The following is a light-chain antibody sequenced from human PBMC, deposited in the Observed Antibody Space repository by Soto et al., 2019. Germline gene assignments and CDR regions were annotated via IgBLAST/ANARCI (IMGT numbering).Light chain of an antibody. J-gene: IGKJ4*01. Sequence: EIVLTQSPATLSLSPGERATLSCRASQSVSSYLAWYQQKPGQAPRLLIYDASNRATGIPARFSGSGSGTDFTLTISSLEPEDFAVYYCQQRSNWPRAGAFGGGTKVDIK. CDR2: DAS. V-gene: IGKV3-11*01. CDR3: QQRSNWPRAGA. CDR1: QSVSSY.